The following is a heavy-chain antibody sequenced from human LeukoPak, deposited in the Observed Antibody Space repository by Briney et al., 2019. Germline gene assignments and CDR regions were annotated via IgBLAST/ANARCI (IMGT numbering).Heavy chain of an antibody. CDR3: ARETGSAVGSTDFDY. CDR1: GFTFSSYA. V-gene: IGHV3-30-3*01. CDR2: IAYDGSNE. D-gene: IGHD4-17*01. Sequence: PGGSLRLSCAASGFTFSSYAVHWVRQAPGKGLEWVAVIAYDGSNEYHADSVKGRFTISRDNSKNTLYLQMNSLRAEDTAVYYCARETGSAVGSTDFDYWGQGTLVTVSS. J-gene: IGHJ4*02.